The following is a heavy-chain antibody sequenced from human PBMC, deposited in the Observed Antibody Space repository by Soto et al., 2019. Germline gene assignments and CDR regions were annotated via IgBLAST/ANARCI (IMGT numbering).Heavy chain of an antibody. V-gene: IGHV3-7*01. CDR2: IKPYGSEK. CDR3: ARVVFAYGDYVGAFDI. Sequence: GGSLRLSCEAGRFSFSSCWMSWVRQAPGKGLEWVANIKPYGSEKYYVDSVKGRFTISRDNAEKSLYLQMNSLRAEDTAVYYCARVVFAYGDYVGAFDIWGQGTMVTVSS. J-gene: IGHJ3*02. D-gene: IGHD4-17*01. CDR1: RFSFSSCW.